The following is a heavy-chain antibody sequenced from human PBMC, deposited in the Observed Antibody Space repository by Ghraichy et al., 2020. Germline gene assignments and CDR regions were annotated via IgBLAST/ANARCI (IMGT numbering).Heavy chain of an antibody. V-gene: IGHV4-34*01. Sequence: SETLSLTCAVYGGSFSGYYWSWIRQPPGKGLEWIGEINHSGSTNYNPSLKSRVTISVDTSKNQFSLKLSSVTAADTAVYYCARGWGRRGMIVATNDYWGQGTLVTVSS. D-gene: IGHD3-22*01. CDR1: GGSFSGYY. CDR3: ARGWGRRGMIVATNDY. J-gene: IGHJ4*02. CDR2: INHSGST.